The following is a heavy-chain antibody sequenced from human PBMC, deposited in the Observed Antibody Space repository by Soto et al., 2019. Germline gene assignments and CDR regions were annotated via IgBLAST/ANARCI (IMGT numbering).Heavy chain of an antibody. CDR1: GGPISSGGYS. CDR3: ASYYDSSGYYLFQH. D-gene: IGHD3-22*01. Sequence: SETLSLTCAVSGGPISSGGYSWSWIRQPPGKGLEWIGYIYHSGSTYYNPSLKSRVTISVDRSKNQFSLKLSSVTAADTAVYYCASYYDSSGYYLFQHWGQGTLVTVSS. CDR2: IYHSGST. V-gene: IGHV4-30-2*01. J-gene: IGHJ1*01.